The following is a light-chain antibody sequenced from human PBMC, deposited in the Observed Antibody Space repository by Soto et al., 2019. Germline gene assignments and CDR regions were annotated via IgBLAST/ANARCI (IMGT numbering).Light chain of an antibody. Sequence: EIVMTQSPATLSVSPGERATLSCRASQSVRSNLAWYQQKPGQAPRLLIYGASTRATGIRARFSGSGSGTEFPLIISSLQPEDFALYFCQQYNNWPALTFGGGPKVEIK. CDR1: QSVRSN. V-gene: IGKV3-15*01. J-gene: IGKJ4*01. CDR3: QQYNNWPALT. CDR2: GAS.